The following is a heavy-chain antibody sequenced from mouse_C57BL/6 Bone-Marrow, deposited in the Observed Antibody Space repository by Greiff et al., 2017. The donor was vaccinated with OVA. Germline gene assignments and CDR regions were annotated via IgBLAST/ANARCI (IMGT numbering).Heavy chain of an antibody. J-gene: IGHJ3*01. Sequence: EVKLEESGGGLVQPGGSMKLSCVASGFTFSNYWMNWVRQSPEKGLEWVAQIRLKSDNYATHYAESVKGRFTISRDDSKSSVYLQMNNLRAEDTGMYYCTDHYDYGSWFAYWGQGTLVTVSA. D-gene: IGHD2-4*01. V-gene: IGHV6-3*01. CDR3: TDHYDYGSWFAY. CDR1: GFTFSNYW. CDR2: IRLKSDNYAT.